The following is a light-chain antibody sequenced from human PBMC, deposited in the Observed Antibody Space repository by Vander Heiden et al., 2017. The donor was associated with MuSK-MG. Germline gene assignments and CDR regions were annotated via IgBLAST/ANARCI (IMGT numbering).Light chain of an antibody. V-gene: IGKV1-39*01. Sequence: DIQMTHAASALSASVGDRVTITCLVSQSISSYLNWYQHKPGKAPKVLLYAASSLHSGVRSRFSDKGSVTDLTLTISILQPQAFAPYFSQLSDSTPQTFGQGTKVEIK. CDR1: QSISSY. CDR2: AAS. CDR3: QLSDSTPQT. J-gene: IGKJ1*01.